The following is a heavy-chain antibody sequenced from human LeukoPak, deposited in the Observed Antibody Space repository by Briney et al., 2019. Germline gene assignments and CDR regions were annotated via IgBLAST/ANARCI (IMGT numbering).Heavy chain of an antibody. Sequence: SETLSLTCTVSGGSISSSSYYWGWIRQPPGKGLEWIGSIYYSGSTYYNPSLKSRVTISVDTSKNQFSLKLSSVTAADTAVYYCARQGRGNQYGSKIGYDYWGQGTLVTVSS. J-gene: IGHJ4*02. CDR1: GGSISSSSYY. D-gene: IGHD1-14*01. CDR2: IYYSGST. CDR3: ARQGRGNQYGSKIGYDY. V-gene: IGHV4-39*01.